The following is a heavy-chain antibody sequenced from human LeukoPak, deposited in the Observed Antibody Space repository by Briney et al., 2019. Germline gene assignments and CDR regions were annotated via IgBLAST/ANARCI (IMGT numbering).Heavy chain of an antibody. V-gene: IGHV4-39*01. CDR2: IYYSGST. D-gene: IGHD1-26*01. CDR1: GGSISSSSYY. CDR3: ARSGTEVYFDY. J-gene: IGHJ4*02. Sequence: PSETLSLTCTVSGGSISSSSYYWGWIRQPPGKGLEWIGSIYYSGSTYYNPSLKSRVTISVDTSKNQFSLKLSSVTAADTAVYYCARSGTEVYFDYWSQGTLVTVPS.